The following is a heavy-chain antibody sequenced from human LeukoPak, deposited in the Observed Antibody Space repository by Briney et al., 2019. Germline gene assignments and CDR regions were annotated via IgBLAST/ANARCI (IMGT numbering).Heavy chain of an antibody. J-gene: IGHJ5*02. Sequence: ASVKVSCKASGYTFTTYSISWVRQAPGQGLEWMGWISAYNGKTNFAQKFQGRITMTTDTSTSTAYMELRSLRSDDTAVYYCARGHGSGYTNWFDPWGQGTLVTVSS. D-gene: IGHD3-10*01. CDR1: GYTFTTYS. CDR3: ARGHGSGYTNWFDP. CDR2: ISAYNGKT. V-gene: IGHV1-18*01.